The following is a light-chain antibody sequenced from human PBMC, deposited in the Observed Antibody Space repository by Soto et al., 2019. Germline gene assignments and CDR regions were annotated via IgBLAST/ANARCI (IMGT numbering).Light chain of an antibody. Sequence: EIVVTQSPATLSVSPGERATLSYRVSQSVNGHLAWYQQRPGQAPRLLIYGTSTRATDVPLRFSGGGSGTEFTLTISSLQSEDFAVYFCHQYFDWPRGTFGQGTKLEI. V-gene: IGKV3-15*01. CDR1: QSVNGH. J-gene: IGKJ1*01. CDR2: GTS. CDR3: HQYFDWPRGT.